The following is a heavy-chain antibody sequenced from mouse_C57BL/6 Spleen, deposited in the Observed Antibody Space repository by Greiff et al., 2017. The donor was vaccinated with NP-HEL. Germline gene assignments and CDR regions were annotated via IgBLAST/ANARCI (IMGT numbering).Heavy chain of an antibody. D-gene: IGHD1-1*01. Sequence: EVKLVESGGGLVKPGGSLKLSCAASGFTFSSYAMSWVRQTPEKRLEWVATISDGGSYTYYPDNVKGRFTISRDNAKNNLYLQMSHLKSEDTAMYYCARITAVVAPYFDYWGKGTTLTVSS. CDR1: GFTFSSYA. CDR2: ISDGGSYT. CDR3: ARITAVVAPYFDY. J-gene: IGHJ2*01. V-gene: IGHV5-4*03.